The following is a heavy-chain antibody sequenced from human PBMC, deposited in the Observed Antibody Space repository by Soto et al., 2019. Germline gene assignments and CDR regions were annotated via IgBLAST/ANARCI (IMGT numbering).Heavy chain of an antibody. D-gene: IGHD3-3*01. CDR3: ARGGVSTRTFDY. J-gene: IGHJ4*02. V-gene: IGHV5-51*01. CDR2: IYPSDSDT. Sequence: PGEPVKSSGKGSGYNFADYCIAWVRQMPGKGLELMGIIYPSDSDTRYRPSFQGQVTISADKSISSAYLQWSSLRASDTAMYYCARGGVSTRTFDYWGQGTPVTVSS. CDR1: GYNFADYC.